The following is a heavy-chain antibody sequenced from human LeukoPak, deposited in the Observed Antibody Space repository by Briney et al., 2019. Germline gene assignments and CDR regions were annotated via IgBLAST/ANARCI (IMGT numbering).Heavy chain of an antibody. CDR2: ISWNRGSR. Sequence: GGSLRLSCGACGFTFDDYAMQWVGQAPGKGLEGVSGISWNRGSRVYAESVERRFTISRDNAKNSLYLQMNSLRAEDTALYYCAKDIGARHCCFGYWGQGTLVTVSS. D-gene: IGHD2-21*01. CDR3: AKDIGARHCCFGY. J-gene: IGHJ4*02. V-gene: IGHV3-9*01. CDR1: GFTFDDYA.